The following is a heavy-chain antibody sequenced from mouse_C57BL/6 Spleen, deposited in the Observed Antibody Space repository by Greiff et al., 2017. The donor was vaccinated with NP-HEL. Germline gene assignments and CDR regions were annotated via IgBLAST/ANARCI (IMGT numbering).Heavy chain of an antibody. CDR2: IDPSDSYT. Sequence: QVQLQQPGAELVKPGASVKLSCKASGYTFTSYWMQWVQQRPGQGLEWIGEIDPSDSYTNYNQKFKGKATLTVDTSSSTADMQHSSLTSEDCAVYYGARGSHTVGYYYAMDYWGQGTSVTVSS. CDR3: ARGSHTVGYYYAMDY. J-gene: IGHJ4*01. CDR1: GYTFTSYW. D-gene: IGHD1-1*01. V-gene: IGHV1-50*01.